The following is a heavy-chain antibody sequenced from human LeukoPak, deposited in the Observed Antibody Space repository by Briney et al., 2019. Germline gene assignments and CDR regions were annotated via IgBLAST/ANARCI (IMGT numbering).Heavy chain of an antibody. CDR1: GFTLSNYW. Sequence: GGSLRLSCAASGFTLSNYWMTWVRQTPGRGPEWVSNINRDGSVTHYMDSVQGRFTISRDNARNSLYLQMNSLRADDTAVYYCARDFNPYCGGDCYFDAFDIWGQGTVVTVS. CDR3: ARDFNPYCGGDCYFDAFDI. CDR2: INRDGSVT. D-gene: IGHD2-21*01. V-gene: IGHV3-7*01. J-gene: IGHJ3*02.